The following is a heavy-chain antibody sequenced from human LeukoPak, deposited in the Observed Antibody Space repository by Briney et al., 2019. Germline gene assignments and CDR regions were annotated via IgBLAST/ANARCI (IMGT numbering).Heavy chain of an antibody. V-gene: IGHV4-59*08. CDR1: GGSISSYY. J-gene: IGHJ4*02. CDR2: IYYSGST. CDR3: VRHEWLLTFDY. Sequence: PSETLSLTCTVSGGSISSYYWSWIRQPPGKGLEWIGYIYYSGSTNYNPSLKSRVTISVDTSKNQFSLKLSSVTAADTAVYYCVRHEWLLTFDYWGQGTLVTVSS. D-gene: IGHD5-18*01.